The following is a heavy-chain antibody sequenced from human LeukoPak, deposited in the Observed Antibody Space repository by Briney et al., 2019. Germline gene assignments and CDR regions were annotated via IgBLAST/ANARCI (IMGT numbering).Heavy chain of an antibody. CDR2: IYYSGST. J-gene: IGHJ5*02. V-gene: IGHV4-59*01. CDR1: GGSISSNY. Sequence: SETLSLTCTVSGGSISSNYWSWIRQPPGKGLEWIGYIYYSGSTNYNPSLKSRVTISVDTSKNQFSLKLSSVTSADTAVYYCARRYCSTTSCSGHNWFDPWGQGTLVTVSS. D-gene: IGHD2-2*01. CDR3: ARRYCSTTSCSGHNWFDP.